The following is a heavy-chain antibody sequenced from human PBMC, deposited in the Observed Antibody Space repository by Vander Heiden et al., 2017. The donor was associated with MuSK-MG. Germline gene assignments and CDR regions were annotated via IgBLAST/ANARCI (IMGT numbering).Heavy chain of an antibody. CDR2: ISGSSSTI. CDR3: ARGGGRYSGDY. Sequence: EVQLVESGGGLVQPGGSLRLSCAASGFTFSDYSRNWVRQAPGKGLEWVSYISGSSSTIYYADSVKGRFTISRDNAKNSLYLQMNSLRAEDTAVYYCARGGGRYSGDYWGQGTLVTVSS. J-gene: IGHJ4*02. V-gene: IGHV3-48*01. CDR1: GFTFSDYS. D-gene: IGHD1-26*01.